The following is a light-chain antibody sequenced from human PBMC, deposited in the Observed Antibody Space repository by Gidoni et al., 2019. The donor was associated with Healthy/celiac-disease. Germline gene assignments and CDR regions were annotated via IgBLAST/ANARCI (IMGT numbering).Light chain of an antibody. V-gene: IGKV3-15*01. CDR3: QQYNNWPPLT. CDR2: CAS. CDR1: QSVSSN. Sequence: EIVMTQSPATLSVSPGERATLSCRASQSVSSNLAWYQQKPGQAPRLLIYCASTRAPGIPARFSGSGSGTEFTLTISSLQSEDFAVYYCQQYNNWPPLTFGGGTKVEIK. J-gene: IGKJ4*01.